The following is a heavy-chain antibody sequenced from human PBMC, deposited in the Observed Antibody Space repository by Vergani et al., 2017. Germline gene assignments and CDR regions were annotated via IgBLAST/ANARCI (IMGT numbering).Heavy chain of an antibody. J-gene: IGHJ1*01. CDR1: GGTFSSYA. V-gene: IGHV1-69*01. CDR2: IIPIFGTA. Sequence: QVQLVQSGAEVKKPGSSVKVSCKASGGTFSSYAISWVRQAPGQGLEWMGGIIPIFGTANYAQKFQGRVTITADESTSTAYMELSSLRSEDTAVYYCARRVYYGSGSYYPAEYFQHWGQGTLVTVSS. D-gene: IGHD3-10*01. CDR3: ARRVYYGSGSYYPAEYFQH.